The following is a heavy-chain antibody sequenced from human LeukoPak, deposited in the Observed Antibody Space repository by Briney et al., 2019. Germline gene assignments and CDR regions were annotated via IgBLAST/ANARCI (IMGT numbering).Heavy chain of an antibody. V-gene: IGHV4-59*01. CDR2: IYYSGST. Sequence: SESLSVTSVVSGGSISSYYWSWIRQPPGKGRERTGDIYYSGSTNYHPSLKSRVTISVDTSKNQFSLKLSSVTAADTAVYYCARVLPVYYDILTGYPSAGYFDYWGQGTLVTVSS. CDR3: ARVLPVYYDILTGYPSAGYFDY. D-gene: IGHD3-9*01. CDR1: GGSISSYY. J-gene: IGHJ4*02.